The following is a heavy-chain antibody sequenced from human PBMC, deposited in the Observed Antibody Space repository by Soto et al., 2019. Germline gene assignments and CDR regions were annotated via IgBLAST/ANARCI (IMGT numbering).Heavy chain of an antibody. CDR3: ARDSLYGDYTYYYYYMDV. D-gene: IGHD4-17*01. CDR2: IYHSGST. V-gene: IGHV4-4*02. CDR1: SGSISSSNW. Sequence: QVQLQESGPGLVKPSGTLSLTCAVSSGSISSSNWWSWVRQPPGKGLEWSGEIYHSGSTNYNPSLKSRVTISVDKSKNQFSLKLSSVTAADTAVYYCARDSLYGDYTYYYYYMDVWGKGTTVTVSS. J-gene: IGHJ6*03.